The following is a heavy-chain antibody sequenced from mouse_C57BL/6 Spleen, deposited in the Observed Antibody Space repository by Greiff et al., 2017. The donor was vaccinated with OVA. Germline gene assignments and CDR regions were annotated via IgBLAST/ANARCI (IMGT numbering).Heavy chain of an antibody. J-gene: IGHJ3*01. V-gene: IGHV1-64*01. Sequence: QVQLQQPGAELVKPGASVKLSCKASGYTFTSYWMHWVKQRPGQGLEWIGMIHPNSGSTNYNEKFKSKATLTVDKSSSTAYMQLSSLTSEDSAVYYCARGGYGSEGVFAYWGQGTLVTVSA. CDR2: IHPNSGST. D-gene: IGHD1-1*01. CDR1: GYTFTSYW. CDR3: ARGGYGSEGVFAY.